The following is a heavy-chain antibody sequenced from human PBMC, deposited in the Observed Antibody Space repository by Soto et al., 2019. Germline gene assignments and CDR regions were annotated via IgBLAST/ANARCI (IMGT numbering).Heavy chain of an antibody. CDR3: EKGEAVAGTEFDY. J-gene: IGHJ4*02. CDR1: GFTFSSYA. V-gene: IGHV3-23*01. D-gene: IGHD6-13*01. Sequence: GGSLRLSCAASGFTFSSYAMSWVRQAPGKGLEWVSTISGGGDNTYYADSVKGRFTISRDNSKNTLFLQMNSLRGEDTAIYYCEKGEAVAGTEFDYWGQGALVTVSS. CDR2: ISGGGDNT.